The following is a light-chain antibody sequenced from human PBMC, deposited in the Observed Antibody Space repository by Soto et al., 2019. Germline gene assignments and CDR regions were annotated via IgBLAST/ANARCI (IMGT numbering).Light chain of an antibody. J-gene: IGKJ5*01. Sequence: DIQMTQSPSTLSASVGDRVTISCRASQSVSNYLVWYQQKAGQPPKLLIYWASTRESGVPDRFSGSGSGTDFTLTISNLQAEDVAVYYCQQHHSTPLTFGQGTRLEIK. V-gene: IGKV4-1*01. CDR3: QQHHSTPLT. CDR1: QSVSNY. CDR2: WAS.